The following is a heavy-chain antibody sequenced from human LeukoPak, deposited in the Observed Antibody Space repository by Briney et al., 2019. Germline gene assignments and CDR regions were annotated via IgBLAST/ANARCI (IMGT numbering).Heavy chain of an antibody. D-gene: IGHD3-10*01. CDR2: INPSGGST. J-gene: IGHJ4*02. CDR3: ARDLQQIMFLYYCGSGSYRSHFDY. V-gene: IGHV1-46*01. CDR1: GYTFTSYY. Sequence: ASVKVSCKASGYTFTSYYMHWVRQAPGQGLEWMGIINPSGGSTSYAQKFQGRVTMTRDMSTSTVYMELSSLRSEDTAVYYCARDLQQIMFLYYCGSGSYRSHFDYWGQGTLVTVSS.